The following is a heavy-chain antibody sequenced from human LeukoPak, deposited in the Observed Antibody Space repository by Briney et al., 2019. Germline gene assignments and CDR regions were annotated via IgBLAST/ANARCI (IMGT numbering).Heavy chain of an antibody. D-gene: IGHD2-15*01. CDR1: GLTFSSYW. CDR3: ARARASGRSGFDY. J-gene: IGHJ4*02. V-gene: IGHV3-7*01. CDR2: IKHDGRET. Sequence: PGGSLRLSCAASGLTFSSYWMSWVRQAPGRGLEWVANIKHDGRETYYADSVKGRFTISRDNAKNSLFLQMNSLRDEDTAVYYCARARASGRSGFDYWGQGTLVTVSS.